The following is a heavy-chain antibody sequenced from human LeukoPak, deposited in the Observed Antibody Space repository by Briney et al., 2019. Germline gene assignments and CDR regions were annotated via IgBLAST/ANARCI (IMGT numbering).Heavy chain of an antibody. Sequence: GGSLRLPCAASGFPFSSYAMNWVRQAPGNGLEWVSIIFGGDRNTTYYADSVKGRFTVSRDNSKNTLYLQMTSLRPEDTAIYYCAKGPFSSGWGYFDYWGQGTLVTVSS. CDR1: GFPFSSYA. V-gene: IGHV3-23*01. D-gene: IGHD6-19*01. CDR3: AKGPFSSGWGYFDY. J-gene: IGHJ4*02. CDR2: IFGGDRNTT.